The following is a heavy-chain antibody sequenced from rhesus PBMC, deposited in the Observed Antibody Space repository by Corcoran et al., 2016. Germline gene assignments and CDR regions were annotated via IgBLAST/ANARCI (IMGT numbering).Heavy chain of an antibody. J-gene: IGHJ5-2*02. V-gene: IGHV4-165*01. D-gene: IGHD3-16*01. Sequence: QVQLQESGPGLVKPSETLSLTCAVSGGSFSGYHWGWIRQPPGQGLEWIGYISGSSGSTDYNPSLKSRVTISTDTSKNQFSLKLSSVTAADTAVYYCARDNSGSYYSNSLDVWGRGVLVTVSS. CDR2: ISGSSGST. CDR3: ARDNSGSYYSNSLDV. CDR1: GGSFSGYH.